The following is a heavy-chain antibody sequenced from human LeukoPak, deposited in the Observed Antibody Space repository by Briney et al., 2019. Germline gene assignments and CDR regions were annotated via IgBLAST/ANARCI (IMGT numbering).Heavy chain of an antibody. Sequence: SETLSLTCTVSGGSINSYYWSWIRQPAGRGLEWIGRIYTTGSTNYNPSLKSRVTMSVDTSKNQFSLELSSVTAADTAVYYCARDPLHFYDSVGSSFDFWGQGTLVTVSS. CDR3: ARDPLHFYDSVGSSFDF. V-gene: IGHV4-4*07. CDR1: GGSINSYY. J-gene: IGHJ4*02. CDR2: IYTTGST. D-gene: IGHD3-22*01.